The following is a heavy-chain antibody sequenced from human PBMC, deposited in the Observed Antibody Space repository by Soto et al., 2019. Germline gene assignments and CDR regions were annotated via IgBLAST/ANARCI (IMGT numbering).Heavy chain of an antibody. V-gene: IGHV4-59*01. J-gene: IGHJ2*01. CDR3: ARVVAAPPRYFDL. CDR1: GYSIASGYY. Sequence: PSETLSLTCAVSGYSIASGYYWAWIRQSPGKGLEWIGYIYYSGSTNYNPSLKSRVTMSVDTSKNQFSLKLSSVTAADTAVYYCARVVAAPPRYFDLWGRGTLVTV. D-gene: IGHD2-15*01. CDR2: IYYSGST.